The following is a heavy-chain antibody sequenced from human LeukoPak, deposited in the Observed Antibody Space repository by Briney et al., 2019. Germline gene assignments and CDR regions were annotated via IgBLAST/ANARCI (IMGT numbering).Heavy chain of an antibody. CDR1: GYTFTGYY. CDR2: INPNSGGT. J-gene: IGHJ4*02. Sequence: GASVKVSCKASGYTFTGYYMHWVRQAPGQGLKWMGWINPNSGGTNYAQKFQGRVTMTRDTSISTAYMELSRLRSDDTAVYYCATYYYGSGSYYTNFDYWGQGTLVTVSS. CDR3: ATYYYGSGSYYTNFDY. V-gene: IGHV1-2*02. D-gene: IGHD3-10*01.